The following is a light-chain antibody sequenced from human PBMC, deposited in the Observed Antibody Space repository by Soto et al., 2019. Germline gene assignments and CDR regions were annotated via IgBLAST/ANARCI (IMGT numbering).Light chain of an antibody. CDR1: QSISSY. Sequence: EIRMTQSPSSLSASPGERVTLSCRASQSISSYLAWYQQKPGKAPGLLIYGASTMESGIPARFSGSGSGTEFTLTISCLQSDDFAAYYCQQYNSYSPTFGQGTKVDIK. J-gene: IGKJ1*01. CDR3: QQYNSYSPT. CDR2: GAS. V-gene: IGKV3-15*01.